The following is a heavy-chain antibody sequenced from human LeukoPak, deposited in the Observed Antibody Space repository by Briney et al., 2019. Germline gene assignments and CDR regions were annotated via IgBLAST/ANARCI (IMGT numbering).Heavy chain of an antibody. J-gene: IGHJ4*02. D-gene: IGHD3-22*01. V-gene: IGHV4-34*01. Sequence: SETLSLTCAVYGGSFSGYYWSWIRQPPGKGLEWIGEINHSGSTNYNPSLKSRVTISVDTSKNQFSLKLSSVTAADTAVYYCARYRAAYYYDSSGYSEYWGQGTLVTVSS. CDR3: ARYRAAYYYDSSGYSEY. CDR1: GGSFSGYY. CDR2: INHSGST.